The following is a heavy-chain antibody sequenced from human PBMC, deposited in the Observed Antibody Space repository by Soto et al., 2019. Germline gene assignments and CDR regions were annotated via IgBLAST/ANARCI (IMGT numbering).Heavy chain of an antibody. V-gene: IGHV3-23*01. CDR1: GFTFSVYA. D-gene: IGHD3-10*01. J-gene: IGHJ4*02. Sequence: EVRLLESGGGLVQPGGSLRLSCAASGFTFSVYAMSWVRQAPGKGLEWVSGISGSGDSTHYADSVKGRFTVSRDNSKSMRYLQTTSLGAEDTAIYYCAKALYGGFTYWGQGTLVTVSS. CDR3: AKALYGGFTY. CDR2: ISGSGDST.